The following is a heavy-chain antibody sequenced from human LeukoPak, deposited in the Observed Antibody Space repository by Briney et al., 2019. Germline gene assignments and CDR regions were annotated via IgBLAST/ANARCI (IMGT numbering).Heavy chain of an antibody. D-gene: IGHD6-19*01. CDR2: ISGSGGGT. CDR3: AKATPQWLVDR. J-gene: IGHJ4*02. Sequence: GGSLRLSCAASGFSFSTYAMSWVRQAPGKGLEWVSTISGSGGGTFYADSVKGRFTISRDNSKNTLYLQMNSLRAEDTAVYYCAKATPQWLVDRWGQGTLVTVSS. CDR1: GFSFSTYA. V-gene: IGHV3-23*01.